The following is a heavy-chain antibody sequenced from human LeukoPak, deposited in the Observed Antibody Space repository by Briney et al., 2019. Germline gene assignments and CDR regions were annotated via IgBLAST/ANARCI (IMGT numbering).Heavy chain of an antibody. CDR1: GGSISNYY. CDR3: ARLRSWGPPLDY. D-gene: IGHD7-27*01. V-gene: IGHV4-4*07. CDR2: IYTTGST. J-gene: IGHJ4*02. Sequence: KPSETLSLTCTVSGGSISNYYWSWIRQPAGKGLEWIGHIYTTGSTNYNPSLKSRVTMSVDTSKNQFSLKLSSVTAADTAVYYCARLRSWGPPLDYWGQGTLVTVSS.